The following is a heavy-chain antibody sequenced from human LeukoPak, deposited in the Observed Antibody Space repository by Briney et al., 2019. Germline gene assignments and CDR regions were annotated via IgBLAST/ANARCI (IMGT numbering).Heavy chain of an antibody. J-gene: IGHJ5*02. Sequence: PSETLSLTCTVSGGFISTYYWSWIRQPPGKGLEWIGYIYYSGSTNYNPSLKSRVTISVDTSKNQFSLKLSSVTAADTALYYCARAKITAADIDRPFDPWGQGTLVTVSS. CDR3: ARAKITAADIDRPFDP. CDR1: GGFISTYY. D-gene: IGHD6-13*01. V-gene: IGHV4-59*01. CDR2: IYYSGST.